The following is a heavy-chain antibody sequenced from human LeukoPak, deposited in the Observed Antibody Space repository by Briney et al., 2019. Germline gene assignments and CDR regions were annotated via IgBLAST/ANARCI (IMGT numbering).Heavy chain of an antibody. Sequence: SQTLSLTCAISGDSIFTNNVAXNWIRQSPSRXXXWLGRTXXRXXWSFDYAVSVKSRITINADTSKNQFSLQLSSVTPEDTAVYYCARGKYTSFDNWGQGTLVTVSS. D-gene: IGHD6-6*01. CDR1: GDSIFTNNVA. CDR2: TXXRXXWSF. J-gene: IGHJ4*02. CDR3: ARGKYTSFDN. V-gene: IGHV6-1*01.